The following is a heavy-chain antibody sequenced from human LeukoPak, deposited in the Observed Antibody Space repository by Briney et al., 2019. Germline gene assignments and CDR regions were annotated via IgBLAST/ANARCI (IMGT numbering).Heavy chain of an antibody. CDR3: ARRGGSGSPLLI. D-gene: IGHD3-10*01. CDR1: GGSISSYY. Sequence: SETLSLTCTASGGSISSYYWNWIRQPPGKGLEWIGHIYYSGSTNYSPSLKSRVTISVDTSKNQFSLKLSSVTAADTAVYYCARRGGSGSPLLIWGQGTLVTVSS. J-gene: IGHJ4*02. CDR2: IYYSGST. V-gene: IGHV4-59*08.